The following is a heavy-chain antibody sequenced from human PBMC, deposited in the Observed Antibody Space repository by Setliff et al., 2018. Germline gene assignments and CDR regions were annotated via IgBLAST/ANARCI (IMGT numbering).Heavy chain of an antibody. Sequence: PGGSLRLSCVGSGFIFTNAWMTWVRQAPGKGLEWVGHIKSKTDGGTADYGASVKGRFTISRDDSENTVFLQMNSLRIEDTGVYYCTTDTCCGDPVYYHYGMDVWGQGTTVTVSS. CDR1: GFIFTNAW. J-gene: IGHJ6*02. V-gene: IGHV3-15*01. CDR3: TTDTCCGDPVYYHYGMDV. CDR2: IKSKTDGGTA. D-gene: IGHD2-21*02.